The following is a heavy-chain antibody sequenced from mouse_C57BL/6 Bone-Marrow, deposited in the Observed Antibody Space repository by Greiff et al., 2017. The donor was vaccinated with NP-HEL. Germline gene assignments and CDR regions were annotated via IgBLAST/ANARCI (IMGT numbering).Heavy chain of an antibody. J-gene: IGHJ2*01. CDR3: ALYSNYGY. Sequence: QVQLQQPGAELVRPGTSVKLSCKASGYTFTSYWMHWVKQRPGQGLEWIGVIDPSDSYTNYNQKFKGKATLTVDTSSSTAYMQLSSLTSEDSAVYSCALYSNYGYWGQGTTLTVSS. D-gene: IGHD2-5*01. CDR2: IDPSDSYT. V-gene: IGHV1-59*01. CDR1: GYTFTSYW.